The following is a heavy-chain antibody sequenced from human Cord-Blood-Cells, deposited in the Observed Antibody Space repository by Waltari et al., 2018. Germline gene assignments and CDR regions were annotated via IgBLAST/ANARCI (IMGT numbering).Heavy chain of an antibody. J-gene: IGHJ3*02. CDR3: ASVWETTVTTSTDAFDI. Sequence: EVQLVESGGGLVKPGGSLRLSCAASGFTFSSSSMNWVRQAPGKGLEWVSSISSSSSYIYYADSVKGRFTISRDNAKNSLYLQMNSLRAEDTAVYYCASVWETTVTTSTDAFDIWGQGTMVTVSS. V-gene: IGHV3-21*01. D-gene: IGHD4-17*01. CDR1: GFTFSSSS. CDR2: ISSSSSYI.